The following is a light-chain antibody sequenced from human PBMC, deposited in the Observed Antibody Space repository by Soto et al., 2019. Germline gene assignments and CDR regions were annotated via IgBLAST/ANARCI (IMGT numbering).Light chain of an antibody. V-gene: IGKV3-15*01. J-gene: IGKJ1*01. CDR2: GAS. CDR3: QQYNKWPET. CDR1: QSVSSN. Sequence: EIVMTQSPATLSVSPGERATLSCRASQSVSSNLAWYQQKPGQAPRLLIYGASTRATGIPARFSGSGSGTEFTPTISSLQSEDFAVYYCQQYNKWPETFGQGTKVEIK.